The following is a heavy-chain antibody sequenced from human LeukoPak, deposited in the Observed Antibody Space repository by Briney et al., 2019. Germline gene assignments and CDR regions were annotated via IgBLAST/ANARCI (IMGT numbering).Heavy chain of an antibody. J-gene: IGHJ3*02. Sequence: SSETLSLTCTVSGGSISSSSYYWGWIRQPPGKGLEWIGSIYYSGSTYYNPSLKSRVTISVDTSKNQFSLKLSSVTAADTAVYYCARFARTAFDIWGQGTMVTVSS. V-gene: IGHV4-39*07. CDR3: ARFARTAFDI. CDR1: GGSISSSSYY. CDR2: IYYSGST.